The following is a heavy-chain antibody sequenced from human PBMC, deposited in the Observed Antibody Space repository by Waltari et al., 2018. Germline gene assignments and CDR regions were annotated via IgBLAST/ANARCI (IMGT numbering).Heavy chain of an antibody. CDR2: IDYSGST. J-gene: IGHJ4*02. D-gene: IGHD6-13*01. Sequence: QLQLQESGPGLVKPSETLSLTCTVSGGSISSSSYYWGWIRQPPGKGLEWIGSIDYSGSTYYNPSLKSRVTISVDTSKNQFSLKLSSVTAADTAVYYCARTAAVDFDYWGQGTLVTVSS. CDR1: GGSISSSSYY. V-gene: IGHV4-39*07. CDR3: ARTAAVDFDY.